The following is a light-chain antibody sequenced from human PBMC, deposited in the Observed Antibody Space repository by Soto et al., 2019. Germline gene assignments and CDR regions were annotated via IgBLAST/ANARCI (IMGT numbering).Light chain of an antibody. CDR2: GAS. CDR1: QSVSSSY. CDR3: QQRHRWPIT. J-gene: IGKJ5*01. V-gene: IGKV3D-20*02. Sequence: EIVFTQSPGSLSFKQGESATLSCRASQSVSSSYLAWYQQKRGQAPRLLIFGASTRATGIPPRFSGSGSGTDFTLTISSLEPEDSAVYYCQQRHRWPITFGQGTRLEIK.